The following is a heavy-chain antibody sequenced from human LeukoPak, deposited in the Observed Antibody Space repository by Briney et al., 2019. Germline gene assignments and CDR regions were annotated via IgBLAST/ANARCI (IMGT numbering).Heavy chain of an antibody. CDR2: IYPVDSDT. Sequence: GESLKICCKGSGYSFTSYWVAWGRQMAGKGLEWMGIIYPVDSDTRYSPSFPGQVTISADKSISPAYLQWSSLKASDTAMYYCARGSGWYSHYWGQGTLVTVSS. D-gene: IGHD6-19*01. J-gene: IGHJ4*02. CDR1: GYSFTSYW. CDR3: ARGSGWYSHY. V-gene: IGHV5-51*01.